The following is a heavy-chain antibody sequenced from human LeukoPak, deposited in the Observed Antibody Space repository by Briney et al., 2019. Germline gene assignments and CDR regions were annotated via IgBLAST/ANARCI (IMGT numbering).Heavy chain of an antibody. CDR3: ARPGYSSGWSYDY. V-gene: IGHV4-39*01. Sequence: SETLSLTCTVSGGSISSSSYYWGWIRQPPGKGLEWIGSIYCSGSTYYNPSLKSRVTISVDTSKNQFSLKLSSVTAADTAVYYCARPGYSSGWSYDYWGQATLVTVSS. J-gene: IGHJ4*02. D-gene: IGHD6-19*01. CDR1: GGSISSSSYY. CDR2: IYCSGST.